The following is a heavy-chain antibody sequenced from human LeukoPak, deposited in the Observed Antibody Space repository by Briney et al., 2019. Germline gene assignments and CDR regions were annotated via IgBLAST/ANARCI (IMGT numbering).Heavy chain of an antibody. Sequence: SETLSLTCTVSGGSISSYYWSWIRQPPGKGLEWIGYIYYSGSTNYNPSLKSRVTISVDTSKNQFSLKLSSVTAADTAVYYCARLPYGSGWYPDANYYYYGMDVWGQGTTVTVSS. V-gene: IGHV4-59*08. CDR3: ARLPYGSGWYPDANYYYYGMDV. D-gene: IGHD6-19*01. CDR1: GGSISSYY. J-gene: IGHJ6*02. CDR2: IYYSGST.